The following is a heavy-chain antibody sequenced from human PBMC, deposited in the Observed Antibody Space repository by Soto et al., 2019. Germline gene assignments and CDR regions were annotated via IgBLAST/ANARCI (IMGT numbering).Heavy chain of an antibody. D-gene: IGHD1-26*01. CDR2: INHLETT. J-gene: IGHJ4*02. Sequence: PSETLSLTCTVSGASITFGGNPWSWLRQTPGKGLEWSGYINHLETTFYNPSFESRLTRSIDRAKNQCSLKLHSMSAAGRAVYFCARGGGSDSFDYWGQGILVTVSS. CDR3: ARGGGSDSFDY. V-gene: IGHV4-30-2*01. CDR1: GASITFGGNP.